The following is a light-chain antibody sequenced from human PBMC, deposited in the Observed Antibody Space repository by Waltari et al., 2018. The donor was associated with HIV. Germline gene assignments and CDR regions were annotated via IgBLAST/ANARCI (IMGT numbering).Light chain of an antibody. CDR2: AAS. CDR3: QQADSPPLT. J-gene: IGKJ4*01. V-gene: IGKV1-12*01. Sequence: DIQLTQSPSSVSASVGDTVTVTCRASHDISRSLAWYQQKTGKAPELLTFAASTLQRGVSSRFRGSGSGTSFTLTITPLQTEDFATYYCQQADSPPLTFGGGPRLRS. CDR1: HDISRS.